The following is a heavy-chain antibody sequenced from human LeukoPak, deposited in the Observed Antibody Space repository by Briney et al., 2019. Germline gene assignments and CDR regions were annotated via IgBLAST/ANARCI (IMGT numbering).Heavy chain of an antibody. J-gene: IGHJ4*02. CDR2: ICASGGTT. Sequence: GGSLRLSCAASGFTFSSFAMSSVRQAPGKGLEWVSGICASGGTTYYADSVKGRFTISRDNSKNTLVLQLNSLRAEDTAVYYCAKDPTDFDSSGQTYFDYWGQGTLVTVSS. CDR1: GFTFSSFA. CDR3: AKDPTDFDSSGQTYFDY. D-gene: IGHD3-22*01. V-gene: IGHV3-23*01.